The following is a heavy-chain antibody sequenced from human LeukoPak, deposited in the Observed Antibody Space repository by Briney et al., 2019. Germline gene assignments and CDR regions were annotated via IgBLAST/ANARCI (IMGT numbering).Heavy chain of an antibody. Sequence: GGSLRLSCAASGFTFSNYAMSWVRQAPGKGLEWVSAIRDSGSSTHYADSVKGRFTISRDNSKNTLYLQMNSLRAEDTAFYYCARDLAYSRLDYWGQGMLVTVSS. D-gene: IGHD5-18*01. CDR1: GFTFSNYA. V-gene: IGHV3-23*01. J-gene: IGHJ4*02. CDR3: ARDLAYSRLDY. CDR2: IRDSGSST.